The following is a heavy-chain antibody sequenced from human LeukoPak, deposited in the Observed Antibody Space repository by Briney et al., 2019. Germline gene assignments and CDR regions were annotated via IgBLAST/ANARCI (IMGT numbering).Heavy chain of an antibody. D-gene: IGHD2-15*01. CDR3: AKALMVDSHPNY. V-gene: IGHV3-30*02. Sequence: GGSLRLSCAASGFTFSSYGMRWVRQAPGKGLEGVAFIRYDGSNKYYEDSVKGRFTIYRDNSKNTLYLQMNSLRAEDTAVYYCAKALMVDSHPNYWGQGTLVTVSS. CDR2: IRYDGSNK. J-gene: IGHJ4*02. CDR1: GFTFSSYG.